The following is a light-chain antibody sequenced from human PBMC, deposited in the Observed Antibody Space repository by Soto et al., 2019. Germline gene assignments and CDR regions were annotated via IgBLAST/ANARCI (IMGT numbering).Light chain of an antibody. CDR2: DAS. Sequence: EVVLTQSPVTLSLSPGERATLSCRASQSVSSYLAWYHQKPGQAPRLLIYDASNRATGIPARFSGSGSGTDFTLTISSLEPEDFAVYYCQQRSNWPLTFGGGTKVDI. V-gene: IGKV3-11*01. CDR1: QSVSSY. J-gene: IGKJ4*01. CDR3: QQRSNWPLT.